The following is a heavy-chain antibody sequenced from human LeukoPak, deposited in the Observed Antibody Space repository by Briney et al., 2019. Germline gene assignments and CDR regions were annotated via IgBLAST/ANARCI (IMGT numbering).Heavy chain of an antibody. CDR3: ARQIASAGTAGFDF. J-gene: IGHJ4*02. V-gene: IGHV4-4*07. CDR1: GGSISSYY. D-gene: IGHD6-13*01. CDR2: IYSTGST. Sequence: PSETLSLTCTVSGGSISSYYWSWIRQPAGKGLEWIGRIYSTGSTNYNPSLKSRVTMSVDTSKNQFSLRLRSVTAADTSVYYCARQIASAGTAGFDFWGQGALVTVSS.